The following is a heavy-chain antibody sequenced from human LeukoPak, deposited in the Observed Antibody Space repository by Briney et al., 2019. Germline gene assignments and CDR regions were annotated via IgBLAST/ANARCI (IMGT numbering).Heavy chain of an antibody. V-gene: IGHV3-48*02. Sequence: PGGSLRLSCAASGFTFSSYRMNWVRQAPGKGLEWVSCISSSSTIYYADSVKGRFTISRDNAKNSLYLQMNSLRDEDTAVYYCARCAYGEDYFDYWGQGTLVTVSS. D-gene: IGHD4-17*01. J-gene: IGHJ4*02. CDR1: GFTFSSYR. CDR3: ARCAYGEDYFDY. CDR2: ISSSSTI.